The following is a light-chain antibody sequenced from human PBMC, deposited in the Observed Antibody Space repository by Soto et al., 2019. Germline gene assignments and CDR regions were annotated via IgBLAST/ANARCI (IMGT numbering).Light chain of an antibody. V-gene: IGKV3-20*01. CDR1: QSVSSTY. CDR3: QQFDSEPFT. J-gene: IGKJ3*01. CDR2: GAA. Sequence: EIVLTQSPGTLSVSPGETATLSCRASQSVSSTYLAWYQQKPGQAPRLLISGAAGRAPGIPDRFSVSGSGTEFTLSIRRLAPEDFAVYYCQQFDSEPFTFGPGTKVDIK.